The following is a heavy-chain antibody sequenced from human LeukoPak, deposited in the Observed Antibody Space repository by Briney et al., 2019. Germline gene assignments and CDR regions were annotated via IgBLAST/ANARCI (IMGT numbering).Heavy chain of an antibody. CDR2: INHSGST. CDR3: ARGFRISKYFDY. V-gene: IGHV4-34*01. J-gene: IGHJ4*02. CDR1: GGSFSGYY. Sequence: PSETLSLTCAVYGGSFSGYYWSWIRQPPGKGLEWIGEINHSGSTNYNPSLKSRVTISVDTSKNQFSLKLSSVTAADTAVYYCARGFRISKYFDYWGQGTLVTVSS. D-gene: IGHD2-15*01.